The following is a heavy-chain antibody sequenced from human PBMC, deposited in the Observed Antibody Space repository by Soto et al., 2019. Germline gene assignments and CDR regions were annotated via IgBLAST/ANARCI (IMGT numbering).Heavy chain of an antibody. J-gene: IGHJ5*01. Sequence: PGGSLRLSCAASGFTFNTYAMSWVRQAPGKGLEWVSSISGGGGNTYYADSVKGRFTISRDKSKKTLYLQMNSLRVEDTALYYCAKEGGYGGYDNYFDSWGQGTLVTVSS. V-gene: IGHV3-23*01. CDR1: GFTFNTYA. CDR2: ISGGGGNT. D-gene: IGHD1-26*01. CDR3: AKEGGYGGYDNYFDS.